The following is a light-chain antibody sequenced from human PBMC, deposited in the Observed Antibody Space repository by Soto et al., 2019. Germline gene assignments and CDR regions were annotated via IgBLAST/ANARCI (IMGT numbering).Light chain of an antibody. CDR1: QSISSW. CDR3: QQYNSYRT. CDR2: DAS. V-gene: IGKV1-5*01. J-gene: IGKJ1*01. Sequence: DIQMTQSPSTLSASVGDRVTITCRASQSISSWLAWYQQKPGKAPKLLIYDASSLESGVPSRFSGSGSGTEFTLTISSLQPDDFATYYCQQYNSYRTFGQGSKADIK.